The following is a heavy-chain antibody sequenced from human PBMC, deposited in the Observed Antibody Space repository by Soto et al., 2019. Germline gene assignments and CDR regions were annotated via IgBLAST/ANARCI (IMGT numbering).Heavy chain of an antibody. J-gene: IGHJ4*02. D-gene: IGHD2-15*01. V-gene: IGHV4-59*01. Sequence: SETLSLTCTVSGGSISSYYWSWIRQPPGKGLEWIGYIYYSGSTNYNPSLKSRVTISVDTSKNQFSLKLSSVTAADTAVYYCAREDFCSGGSCYHYWGQGTLVTVSS. CDR1: GGSISSYY. CDR2: IYYSGST. CDR3: AREDFCSGGSCYHY.